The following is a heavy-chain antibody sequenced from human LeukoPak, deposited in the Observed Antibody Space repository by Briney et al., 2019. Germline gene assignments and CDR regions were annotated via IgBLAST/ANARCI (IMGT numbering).Heavy chain of an antibody. J-gene: IGHJ4*02. CDR1: GFTFRTYG. D-gene: IGHD6-6*01. CDR2: IVHDGRNK. CDR3: ARDGSSIADYYFDY. V-gene: IGHV3-30*03. Sequence: GGSLRLSCAASGFTFRTYGMHWVRQAPGKGLEWVAVIVHDGRNKYHADSVKGRFTISRDNSKNTLYLQMNSLRAEDTAVYYCARDGSSIADYYFDYWGQGTLVTVSS.